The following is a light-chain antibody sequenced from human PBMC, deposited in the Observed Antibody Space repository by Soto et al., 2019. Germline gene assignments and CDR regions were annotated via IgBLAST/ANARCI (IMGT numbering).Light chain of an antibody. Sequence: QAVVTQPPSASGSPGQSVTISCTGTSSDVGGYNFVSWYQQHPGKAPKLMIYEVTKRPSGVPDRFSGSKSGNTASLTVSGLQAEDEADYYCSSYARNRDVLFGGGTQLTVL. CDR3: SSYARNRDVL. J-gene: IGLJ2*01. CDR1: SSDVGGYNF. CDR2: EVT. V-gene: IGLV2-8*01.